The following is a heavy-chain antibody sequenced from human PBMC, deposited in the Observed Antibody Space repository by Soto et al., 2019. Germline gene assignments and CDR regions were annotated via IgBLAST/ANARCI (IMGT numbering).Heavy chain of an antibody. Sequence: EVQLAESGGGMVQPGGSLRLSCVASGFTFSAYDMHWVRQAPGKGLEYVPSIIGNGGTTYYGNSVKGRFTISRDNAKNTLYLQMGSLRAEDMAVYYCVRRVSGNYDYWGQGTLVTVSS. CDR3: VRRVSGNYDY. J-gene: IGHJ4*02. D-gene: IGHD1-7*01. V-gene: IGHV3-64*01. CDR2: IIGNGGTT. CDR1: GFTFSAYD.